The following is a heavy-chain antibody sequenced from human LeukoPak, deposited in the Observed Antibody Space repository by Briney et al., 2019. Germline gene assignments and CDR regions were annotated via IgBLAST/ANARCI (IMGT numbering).Heavy chain of an antibody. CDR2: ISGSGGST. Sequence: GGSLRLSCAASGFTFSSYGMHWVRHAPGQGLEWVSAISGSGGSTSSADSVKGRFTISRDNSKNTLYLQMSSLRAEDTAVYYCAKRDSSGSLPRLFDYWGQGTLVTVSS. CDR1: GFTFSSYG. V-gene: IGHV3-23*01. D-gene: IGHD6-19*01. CDR3: AKRDSSGSLPRLFDY. J-gene: IGHJ4*02.